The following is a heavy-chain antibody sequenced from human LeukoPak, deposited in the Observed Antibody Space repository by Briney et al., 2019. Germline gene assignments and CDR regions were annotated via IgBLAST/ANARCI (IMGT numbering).Heavy chain of an antibody. J-gene: IGHJ4*02. D-gene: IGHD6-19*01. V-gene: IGHV4-34*01. CDR1: GGSFSGYY. CDR2: INHSGST. Sequence: PSETLSLTCAVYGGSFSGYYWSWIRQPPGKGLEWIGEINHSGSTNYNPSLKSRVTISVDTSKNQFSLKLSSVTAADTAVYYCARAVAGSYFDYWGQGTLVTVPS. CDR3: ARAVAGSYFDY.